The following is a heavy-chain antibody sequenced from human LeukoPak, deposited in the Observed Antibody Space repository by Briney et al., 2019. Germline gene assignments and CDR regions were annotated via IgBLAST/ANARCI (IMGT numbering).Heavy chain of an antibody. V-gene: IGHV3-21*01. CDR2: ISSSGTYI. J-gene: IGHJ4*02. CDR3: ARGGNNWKAGNYFDY. CDR1: GFTFGSYN. D-gene: IGHD1-20*01. Sequence: PGGSLRLSCAASGFTFGSYNMNWVRQAPGKGLEWVSSISSSGTYIYYADSVKGRFTISRDNAKNSLYLQMNSLRAEDTAVYYCARGGNNWKAGNYFDYWGQGTLVTVSS.